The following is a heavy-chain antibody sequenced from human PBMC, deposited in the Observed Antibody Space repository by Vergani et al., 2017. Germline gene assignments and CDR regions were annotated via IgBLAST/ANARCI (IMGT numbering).Heavy chain of an antibody. D-gene: IGHD3-22*01. Sequence: EVQLVESGGGLVKPGGSLRLSCAASGFTFSNSAVSWVRQAPGRGLAWVSSISGPGLSTYYADSVKGRFSISRDNSKNTLSLQMNSLTAEDTAIYYCAGPQGTSAYYYAGFDYWGQGILVTVSS. J-gene: IGHJ4*02. V-gene: IGHV3-23*04. CDR2: ISGPGLST. CDR3: AGPQGTSAYYYAGFDY. CDR1: GFTFSNSA.